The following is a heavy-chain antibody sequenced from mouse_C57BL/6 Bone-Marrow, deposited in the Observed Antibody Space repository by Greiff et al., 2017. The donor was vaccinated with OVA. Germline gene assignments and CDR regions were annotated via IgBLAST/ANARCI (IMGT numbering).Heavy chain of an antibody. CDR1: GYSITSGYY. CDR2: ISYDGSN. Sequence: DVKLQESGPGLVKPSQSLSLTCSVTGYSITSGYYWNWIRQFPGNKLEWMGYISYDGSNNYNPSLKNRISITRDTSKNQFFLKLNSVTTEDTATYYCARDVLRSYAMDYWGQGTSVTVSS. D-gene: IGHD1-1*01. V-gene: IGHV3-6*01. CDR3: ARDVLRSYAMDY. J-gene: IGHJ4*01.